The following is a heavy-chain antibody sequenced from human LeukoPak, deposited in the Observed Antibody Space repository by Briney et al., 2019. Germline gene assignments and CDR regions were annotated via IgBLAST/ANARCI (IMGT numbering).Heavy chain of an antibody. D-gene: IGHD3-16*01. J-gene: IGHJ6*03. CDR1: GFTFSSYA. CDR3: ARERKQEVLLGRRGHYYYMDV. CDR2: ISHDGSNK. V-gene: IGHV3-30*04. Sequence: GRSLRLSCAASGFTFSSYAMNWVRQAPGKGLEWVAVISHDGSNKYYADSVKGRFTISRDNSKNTLYLQMNSLRAEDTAVYYCARERKQEVLLGRRGHYYYMDVWGKGTTVTVSS.